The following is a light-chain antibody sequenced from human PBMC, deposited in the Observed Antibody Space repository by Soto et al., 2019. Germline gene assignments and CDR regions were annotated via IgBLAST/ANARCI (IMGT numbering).Light chain of an antibody. CDR1: NSNIGSKT. V-gene: IGLV1-44*01. CDR2: YDN. CDR3: AAWDDSLNGRV. J-gene: IGLJ1*01. Sequence: VLTQPPSASGTPGQRVTIACSGSNSNIGSKTVNWYQQLPGTAPKLLIYYDNLRPSGVPDRISGSKSGTSASLAISGLQSDDEADYCCAAWDDSLNGRVFGTGTKLTVL.